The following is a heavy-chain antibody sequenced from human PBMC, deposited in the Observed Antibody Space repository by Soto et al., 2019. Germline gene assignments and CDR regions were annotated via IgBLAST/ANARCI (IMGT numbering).Heavy chain of an antibody. J-gene: IGHJ4*02. D-gene: IGHD2-2*01. CDR3: ARRRAYCSSTRCYDAGPLDY. CDR2: IYFSGST. V-gene: IGHV4-31*03. Sequence: QVQLQESGPGLVKPSQTLSLTCTVSGGSISSGGYYWSWIRQHPGKGLEWIGYIYFSGSTYYNPSPKDRTTRSVDTSKNQFSLKLGSVTAADPAVYSCARRRAYCSSTRCYDAGPLDYWGQGTLVTVSS. CDR1: GGSISSGGYY.